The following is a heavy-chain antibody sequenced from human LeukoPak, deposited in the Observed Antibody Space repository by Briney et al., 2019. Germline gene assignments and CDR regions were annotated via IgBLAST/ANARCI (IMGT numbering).Heavy chain of an antibody. CDR2: VSAYTGDT. CDR1: GLTFFSLS. V-gene: IGHV1-18*01. J-gene: IGHJ3*01. CDR3: AACIAASGYAFDV. D-gene: IGHD6-13*01. Sequence: ASVKVSCKASGLTFFSLSVSWVRQAPGQGLEWLGWVSAYTGDTQYAQTLQGRVSMTTNTSTSTAYMELRSLRSDDTAVYYCAACIAASGYAFDVWGQGTIITVSS.